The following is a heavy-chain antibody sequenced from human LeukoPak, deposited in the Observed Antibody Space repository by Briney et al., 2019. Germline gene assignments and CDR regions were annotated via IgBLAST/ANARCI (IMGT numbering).Heavy chain of an antibody. V-gene: IGHV4-39*07. CDR2: IYYSGST. D-gene: IGHD6-13*01. CDR3: ARDSSSWEDAFDI. Sequence: SETLSLTCTVSGGSISSSSYYWGWIRQPPGKGLEWIGSIYYSGSTYYNPSLKSRVTISVDTSKNQFSLKLSSVTAADTAVYYCARDSSSWEDAFDIWGQGTMVTVSS. CDR1: GGSISSSSYY. J-gene: IGHJ3*02.